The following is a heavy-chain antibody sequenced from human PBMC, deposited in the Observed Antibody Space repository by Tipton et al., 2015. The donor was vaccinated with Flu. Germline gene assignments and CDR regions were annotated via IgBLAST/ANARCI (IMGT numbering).Heavy chain of an antibody. V-gene: IGHV3-66*02. CDR1: GFTVSSNY. D-gene: IGHD3-10*01. Sequence: SLRLSCTASGFTVSSNYMIWVRQAPGKGLEWVSIFYAGGSTFYTGSVQGRFTISRDNSKNTLSPQMDSLRVEDTAVYHCARGASGSLDFFDLWGQGTLVTVSS. CDR2: FYAGGST. J-gene: IGHJ4*02. CDR3: ARGASGSLDFFDL.